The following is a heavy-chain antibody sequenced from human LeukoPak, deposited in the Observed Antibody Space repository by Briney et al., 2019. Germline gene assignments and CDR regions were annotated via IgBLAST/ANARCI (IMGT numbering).Heavy chain of an antibody. V-gene: IGHV3-43*02. CDR2: ISGDGATT. CDR1: GFTFDDYA. J-gene: IGHJ4*02. Sequence: GGSLRLSCAVSGFTFDDYAMHWVRQAPGKGLEWVSLISGDGATTYYAGSVKGRFTISRDNSKNSLYLPMNSLRTEDTALYYCAKTPPSYGRWGQGTLVTVSS. CDR3: AKTPPSYGR. D-gene: IGHD1-14*01.